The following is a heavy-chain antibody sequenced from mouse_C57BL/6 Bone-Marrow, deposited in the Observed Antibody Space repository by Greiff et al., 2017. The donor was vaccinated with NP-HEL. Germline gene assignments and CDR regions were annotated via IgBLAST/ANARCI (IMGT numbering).Heavy chain of an antibody. J-gene: IGHJ2*01. CDR2: VDPEGGET. D-gene: IGHD2-1*01. CDR1: GFNIKDYY. CDR3: ARSGYYGNSLDY. V-gene: IGHV14-2*01. Sequence: VQLPQSGAELLKPRGSVQLFFTASGFNIKDYYMPWVKPRAEQGLAGIGRVDPEGGETKYAPKFQGKATITADTSSNTAYLQLSSLTSEDTAVYYCARSGYYGNSLDYWGQGTTLTVSS.